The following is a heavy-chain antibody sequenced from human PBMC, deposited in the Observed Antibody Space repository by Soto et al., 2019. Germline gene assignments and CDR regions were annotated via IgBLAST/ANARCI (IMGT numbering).Heavy chain of an antibody. CDR1: GFTFSSYG. Sequence: GGSLRLSCAASGFTFSSYGMHWVRQAPGKGLEWVAVISYDGSNKYYADSVKGRFTISRDNSKNTLYLQMNSLRAEDTAVYYCAKALVAAAAPGYFDSWGQGTPVTVSS. V-gene: IGHV3-30*18. CDR2: ISYDGSNK. CDR3: AKALVAAAAPGYFDS. D-gene: IGHD6-13*01. J-gene: IGHJ4*02.